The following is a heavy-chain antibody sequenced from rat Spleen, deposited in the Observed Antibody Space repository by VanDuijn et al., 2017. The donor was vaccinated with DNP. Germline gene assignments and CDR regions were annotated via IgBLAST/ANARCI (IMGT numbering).Heavy chain of an antibody. V-gene: IGHV3-1*01. CDR1: GYSITSNY. CDR3: ARWVYYFDY. J-gene: IGHJ2*01. Sequence: EVQLQESGPGLVKPSQSLSLTCSVTGYSITSNYWGWIRKFPGNKMEYIGHISYSGSPNYNPTLKSRISITRDTSKNQFFLHLNSVTTEDTATYYCARWVYYFDYWGQGIIVTVSS. CDR2: ISYSGSP.